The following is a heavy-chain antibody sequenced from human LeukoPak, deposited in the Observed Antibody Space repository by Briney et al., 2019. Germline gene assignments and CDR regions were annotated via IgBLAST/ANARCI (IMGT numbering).Heavy chain of an antibody. D-gene: IGHD3-3*01. CDR3: ARGRTTYDFWSGYYKDNWFDP. J-gene: IGHJ5*02. Sequence: SETLSLTCTVSGGSIRSYYWSWIRQPPGKGLEWMGYIYYSGSTNYNPSLKSRVTISVDTSKNQFSLKLTSVTAADTAVYYCARGRTTYDFWSGYYKDNWFDPWGQGTLVTVSS. CDR1: GGSIRSYY. CDR2: IYYSGST. V-gene: IGHV4-59*12.